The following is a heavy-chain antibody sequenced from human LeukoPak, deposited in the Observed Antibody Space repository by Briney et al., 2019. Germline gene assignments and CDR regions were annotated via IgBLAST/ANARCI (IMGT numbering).Heavy chain of an antibody. CDR1: GGSISSSNW. CDR3: ARLGLPRSWFDP. Sequence: PSGTLSLTCAVSGGSISSSNWWSWVRQPPGKGLEWIGEIYHSGSTNYNPSLKSRVTISVDTSKNQFSLKLSSVTAADTAVYYCARLGLPRSWFDPWGQGTLVTVSS. V-gene: IGHV4-4*02. J-gene: IGHJ5*02. CDR2: IYHSGST. D-gene: IGHD5-18*01.